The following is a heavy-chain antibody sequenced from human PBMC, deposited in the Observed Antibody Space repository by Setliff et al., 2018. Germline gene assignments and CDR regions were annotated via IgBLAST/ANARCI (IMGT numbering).Heavy chain of an antibody. D-gene: IGHD3-16*02. CDR1: GYRLIEVS. J-gene: IGHJ6*03. CDR2: INPNSGGT. CDR3: ARVKAPALYYYMDV. V-gene: IGHV1-2*06. Sequence: GASVKVSCKVSGYRLIEVSMHWVRQATGQGLEWMGRINPNSGGTNYAQKFQGRVTMTRDTSISTAYMELSRLRSDDTAVYYCARVKAPALYYYMDVWGKGTTVTVSS.